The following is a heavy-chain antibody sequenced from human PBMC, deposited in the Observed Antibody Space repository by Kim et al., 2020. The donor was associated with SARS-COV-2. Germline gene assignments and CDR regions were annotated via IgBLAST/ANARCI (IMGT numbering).Heavy chain of an antibody. V-gene: IGHV3-30*03. CDR2: ISYDGSNK. CDR3: AQGPSLAVAGTPAEYFQY. CDR1: GFTFSSYG. Sequence: GGSLRLSCAVSGFTFSSYGMHWVRQAPGKGLEWVAVISYDGSNKYYADSVKGRFTISRDNSKNTLYLQMNSLRAEDTAVYYCAQGPSLAVAGTPAEYFQYWGQGTLVTVSS. D-gene: IGHD6-19*01. J-gene: IGHJ1*01.